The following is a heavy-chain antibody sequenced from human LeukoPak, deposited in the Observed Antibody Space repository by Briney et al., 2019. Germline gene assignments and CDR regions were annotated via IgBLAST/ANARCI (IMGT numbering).Heavy chain of an antibody. V-gene: IGHV1-18*01. J-gene: IGHJ6*03. Sequence: GASVKVSCKASGYTFTSYGISWVRQAPGQGLEWMGWISAYNGNTNYAQKLQGRVTMTTDTSTSTAYMELRSLRSDGTAVYYCARLYKEPYYYYYYMDVWGKGTTVTVSS. CDR1: GYTFTSYG. D-gene: IGHD1-14*01. CDR2: ISAYNGNT. CDR3: ARLYKEPYYYYYYMDV.